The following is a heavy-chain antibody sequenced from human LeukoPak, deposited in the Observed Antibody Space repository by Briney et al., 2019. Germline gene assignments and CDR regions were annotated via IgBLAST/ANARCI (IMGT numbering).Heavy chain of an antibody. Sequence: PGGSLRPSCAASGFTFTSYWMYWVRQAPGRGLAWVSRINTDGSSTSYADSVKGRFTISRDNAKNTLYLQMNSLRAEDTAVYYCARGIMATINYWGRGTLVTVSS. J-gene: IGHJ4*02. D-gene: IGHD5-24*01. CDR2: INTDGSST. V-gene: IGHV3-74*01. CDR1: GFTFTSYW. CDR3: ARGIMATINY.